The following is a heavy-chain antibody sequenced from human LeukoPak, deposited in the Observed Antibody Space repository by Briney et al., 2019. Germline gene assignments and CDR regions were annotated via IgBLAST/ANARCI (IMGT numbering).Heavy chain of an antibody. CDR2: IGASGGST. V-gene: IGHV3-23*01. Sequence: RGSPRLSCATSGFTFSSYAMSWVRQAPGKGLEWVSGIGASGGSTYYADSVKGRITISRDNSKTTLYLQMNSLRTEDTALYYCAKAEGYDILTGLDNWGQRTLVTVSS. CDR1: GFTFSSYA. D-gene: IGHD3-9*01. CDR3: AKAEGYDILTGLDN. J-gene: IGHJ4*02.